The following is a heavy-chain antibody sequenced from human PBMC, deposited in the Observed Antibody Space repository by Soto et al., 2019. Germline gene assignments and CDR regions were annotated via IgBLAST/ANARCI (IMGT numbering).Heavy chain of an antibody. D-gene: IGHD6-13*01. CDR1: GFTFSSYG. CDR3: ADLYSSSWFGGDY. CDR2: ISYDGSNK. Sequence: QVQLVESGGGVVQPGRSLRLSCAASGFTFSSYGMHWVRQAPGKGLEWVAVISYDGSNKYYADSVKGRFTISRDNSENTLYLQMNSLRAEDTAVYYCADLYSSSWFGGDYWGQGTLVTVSS. V-gene: IGHV3-30*03. J-gene: IGHJ4*02.